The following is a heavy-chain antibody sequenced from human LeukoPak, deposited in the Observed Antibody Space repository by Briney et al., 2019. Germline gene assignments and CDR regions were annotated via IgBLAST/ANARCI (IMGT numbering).Heavy chain of an antibody. CDR3: AKGAKWELLLHFDY. D-gene: IGHD1-26*01. V-gene: IGHV3-9*01. Sequence: PGGSLRLSCAAPGFTFDDYAMHWVRQAPGKGLEWVSGISWNSGSIGYADSVKGRFTISRDNAKNSLYLQMNSLRAEDTALYYCAKGAKWELLLHFDYWGQGTLVTVSS. CDR1: GFTFDDYA. CDR2: ISWNSGSI. J-gene: IGHJ4*02.